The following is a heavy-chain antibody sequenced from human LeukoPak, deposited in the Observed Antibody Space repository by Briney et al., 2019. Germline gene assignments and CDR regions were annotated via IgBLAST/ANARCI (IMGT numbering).Heavy chain of an antibody. CDR3: ARDYYDSSGYSPLGY. J-gene: IGHJ4*02. V-gene: IGHV3-33*01. CDR2: IWYDGSNK. CDR1: GFTFSGYG. Sequence: GGSLRLSCAASGFTFSGYGMHWVRQAPGKGLEWVAVIWYDGSNKYYADSVKGRFTISRDNSKNTLYLQMNSLRAEDTAVYYCARDYYDSSGYSPLGYWGQGTLVTVSS. D-gene: IGHD3-22*01.